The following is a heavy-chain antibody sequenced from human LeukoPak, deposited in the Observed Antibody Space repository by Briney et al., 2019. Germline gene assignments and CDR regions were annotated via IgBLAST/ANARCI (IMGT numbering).Heavy chain of an antibody. J-gene: IGHJ4*02. V-gene: IGHV1-24*01. CDR3: ATAPSIVGATAALDY. D-gene: IGHD1-26*01. Sequence: ASVKVSCKVSGYTLTELSMHWVRQAPGKGLEWMGGFDPEDGETIYAQKFQGRVTMTEDTSTDTAYVELSSLRSEDTAVYYCATAPSIVGATAALDYWGQGTLVTVSS. CDR1: GYTLTELS. CDR2: FDPEDGET.